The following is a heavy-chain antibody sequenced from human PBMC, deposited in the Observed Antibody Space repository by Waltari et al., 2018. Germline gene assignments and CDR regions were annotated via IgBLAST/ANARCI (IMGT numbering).Heavy chain of an antibody. D-gene: IGHD2-21*02. CDR3: ARDKGGDGLYYYYYYGMDV. CDR1: GFTFSSYA. J-gene: IGHJ6*02. Sequence: EVQLLESGGGLVQPGGSLRLSCAASGFTFSSYAMSWVRQAPGKGLEWVSAISGSGGSTYYADSVRGRFTISRDNSKNTLYLQMNSLRAEDTAVYYCARDKGGDGLYYYYYYGMDVWGQGTTVTVSS. CDR2: ISGSGGST. V-gene: IGHV3-23*01.